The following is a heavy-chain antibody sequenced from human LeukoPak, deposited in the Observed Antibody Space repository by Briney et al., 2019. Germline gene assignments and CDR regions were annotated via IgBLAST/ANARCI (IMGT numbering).Heavy chain of an antibody. CDR3: ARGIWSATRVDYYLDN. CDR2: ISAGNGHT. Sequence: GASVKVSCKASGYTFSGYAVHWVRQAPGQRFEWMGWISAGNGHTKYSQNFQGRVTITRDSSANIVYMELSSLTSEDTAVYYCARGIWSATRVDYYLDNWGQGTLVTVSS. J-gene: IGHJ4*02. D-gene: IGHD5-24*01. V-gene: IGHV1-3*01. CDR1: GYTFSGYA.